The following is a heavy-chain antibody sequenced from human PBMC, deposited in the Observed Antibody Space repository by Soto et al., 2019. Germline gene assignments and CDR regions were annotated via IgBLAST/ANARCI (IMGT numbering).Heavy chain of an antibody. D-gene: IGHD2-21*01. CDR2: ISAYNGNT. CDR1: GYTFINSA. V-gene: IGHV1-18*01. CDR3: ARGVGIVVTPDY. Sequence: ASVKVSCKASGYTFINSAVTWVRQAPGQGLEWVGWISAYNGNTNYAQKFQGRVTMTTDASTSTGHMELRSLRSDDTATCYCARGVGIVVTPDYWGQGTLVTVSS. J-gene: IGHJ4*02.